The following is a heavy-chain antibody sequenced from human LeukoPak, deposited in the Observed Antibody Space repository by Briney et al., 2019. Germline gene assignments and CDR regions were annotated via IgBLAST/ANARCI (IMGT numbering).Heavy chain of an antibody. D-gene: IGHD4-11*01. CDR1: GYTFTSYG. V-gene: IGHV1-18*01. J-gene: IGHJ4*02. CDR3: ARDGGTVTTRGAVDY. CDR2: ISAYNGNT. Sequence: ASVKVSCKASGYTFTSYGISWGRQAPGQGLEWMGWISAYNGNTNYAQKLQGRVTMTTDTSTSTAYMELRSLRSDATAVYYCARDGGTVTTRGAVDYWGQGTLVTVSS.